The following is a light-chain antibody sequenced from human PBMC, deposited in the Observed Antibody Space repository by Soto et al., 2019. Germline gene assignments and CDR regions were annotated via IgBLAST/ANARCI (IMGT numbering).Light chain of an antibody. J-gene: IGLJ2*01. CDR3: QSFDSRLSGWV. CDR2: GNN. CDR1: SSNIGAGYD. V-gene: IGLV1-40*01. Sequence: QSVLTQPPSVSGAPGQRVTISCTGSSSNIGAGYDVHWYQHLPGTAPKLLFHGNNDRPSGVPDRFSASKSDTSASLAITGLQVEDEADYYCQSFDSRLSGWVFGGGTKVTVL.